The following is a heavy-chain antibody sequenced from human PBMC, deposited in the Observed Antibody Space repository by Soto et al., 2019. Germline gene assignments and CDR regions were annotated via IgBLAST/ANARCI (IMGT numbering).Heavy chain of an antibody. V-gene: IGHV3-23*01. CDR1: GFTFSNYG. J-gene: IGHJ4*02. CDR2: ISGSGGRT. D-gene: IGHD2-21*01. Sequence: EVQLLESGEGLIQPGGSLRLSCEASGFTFSNYGMTWVRLAPGKGLEWVSTISGSGGRTFYADPVKGRFTISRDNSKNTLYLQMNSLRAEVTAVYYCAKEMIASTLADFFDYWGQGTLVTVSS. CDR3: AKEMIASTLADFFDY.